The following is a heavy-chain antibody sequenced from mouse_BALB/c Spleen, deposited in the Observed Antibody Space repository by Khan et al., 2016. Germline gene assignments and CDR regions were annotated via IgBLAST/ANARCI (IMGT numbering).Heavy chain of an antibody. Sequence: QVQLKESGPGLVAPSQSLSITCTVSGFSITSYGVGWVRQPPGKGLEWLGVIWGDGSTNYHSALISRLSISKHNSKSHVFLKLNRLHTDDTATYYCAKTGDGYFPAWFTYWGQGTLVTVSA. CDR1: GFSITSYG. CDR3: AKTGDGYFPAWFTY. V-gene: IGHV2-3*01. CDR2: IWGDGST. J-gene: IGHJ3*01. D-gene: IGHD2-3*01.